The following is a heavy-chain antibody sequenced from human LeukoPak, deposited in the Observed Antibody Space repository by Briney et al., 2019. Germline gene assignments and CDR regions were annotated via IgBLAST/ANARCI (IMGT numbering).Heavy chain of an antibody. J-gene: IGHJ5*02. V-gene: IGHV4-59*01. CDR3: AREPGFDSSGYLNWFDP. D-gene: IGHD3-22*01. Sequence: SETLSLTCAVYGGSFSSYYWSWIRQPPGKGLEWIAGISYSGSTKYNPSLKSRVTISVDTSKNQLSLKLSSVTAADTAVYYCAREPGFDSSGYLNWFDPWGQGTLVTVSS. CDR1: GGSFSSYY. CDR2: ISYSGST.